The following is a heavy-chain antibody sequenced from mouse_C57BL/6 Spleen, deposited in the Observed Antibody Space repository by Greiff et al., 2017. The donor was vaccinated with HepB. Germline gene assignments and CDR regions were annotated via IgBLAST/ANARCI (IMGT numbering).Heavy chain of an antibody. CDR3: AREGGVTNWYFDV. J-gene: IGHJ1*03. CDR1: GYTFTDYY. V-gene: IGHV1-26*01. D-gene: IGHD2-2*01. CDR2: INPNNGGT. Sequence: EVQLQQSGPELVKPGASVKISCKASGYTFTDYYMNWVKQSHGKSLEWIGDINPNNGGTSYNQKFKGKATLTVDKSSSTAYMELRSLTSEDSAVYYCAREGGVTNWYFDVWGTGTTVTVSS.